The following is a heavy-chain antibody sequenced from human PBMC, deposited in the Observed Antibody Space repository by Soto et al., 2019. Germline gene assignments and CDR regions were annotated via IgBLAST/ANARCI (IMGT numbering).Heavy chain of an antibody. CDR3: ALADPQTRGAKPSKEDAFDI. J-gene: IGHJ3*02. D-gene: IGHD3-10*01. V-gene: IGHV2-5*02. Sequence: SGPTLLKPTQTLTLTCTFSGFSLSTSGVGVGWIRQPPGKALEWLALIYWDDDKSYSPSLKSRLTITKDTSKNQVVLTMTNKDPVDTATYYCALADPQTRGAKPSKEDAFDIWGQGTMVTVSS. CDR1: GFSLSTSGVG. CDR2: IYWDDDK.